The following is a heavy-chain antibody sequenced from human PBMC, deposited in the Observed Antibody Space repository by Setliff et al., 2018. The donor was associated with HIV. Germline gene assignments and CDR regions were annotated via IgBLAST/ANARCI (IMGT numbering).Heavy chain of an antibody. CDR3: ARLAHPRAHQDSTGVFDY. CDR2: ISGDGADT. CDR1: GFSFTTYP. D-gene: IGHD3-22*01. V-gene: IGHV3-23*01. Sequence: GGSLRLSCVASGFSFTTYPMTWVRQAPGMGLEWVAGISGDGADTLYADSVKGRFIVSSDSSKNTVYLQMNDLRVADTAIYYCARLAHPRAHQDSTGVFDYWGQGALVTVSS. J-gene: IGHJ4*02.